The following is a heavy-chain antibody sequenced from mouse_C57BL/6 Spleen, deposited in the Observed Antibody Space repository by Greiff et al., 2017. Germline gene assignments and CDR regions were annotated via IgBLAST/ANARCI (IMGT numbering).Heavy chain of an antibody. Sequence: VQLQQPGAELVRPGTSVKLSCKASGYTFTSYWMHWVKQRPGQGLEWIGVIDPSDSYTNYNQKFKGKATLTVDTSSSTAYMQLSSLTSEDSAVYYCARRAYDYDLDYFDYWGQGTTLTVSS. V-gene: IGHV1-59*01. D-gene: IGHD2-4*01. CDR3: ARRAYDYDLDYFDY. J-gene: IGHJ2*01. CDR2: IDPSDSYT. CDR1: GYTFTSYW.